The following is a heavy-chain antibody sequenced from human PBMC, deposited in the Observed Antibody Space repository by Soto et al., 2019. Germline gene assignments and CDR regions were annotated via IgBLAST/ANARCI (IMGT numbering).Heavy chain of an antibody. Sequence: NPSETLSLTCAVSGYSISSGYYWGWIRQPPGKGLEWIGSIYHSGSTYYNPSLKSRVTISVDTSKNQFSLKLSSVTAADTAVYYCARDTGNKYYDISPLENWFDPWGQGTLVTVSS. D-gene: IGHD3-9*01. J-gene: IGHJ5*02. CDR2: IYHSGST. V-gene: IGHV4-38-2*02. CDR1: GYSISSGYY. CDR3: ARDTGNKYYDISPLENWFDP.